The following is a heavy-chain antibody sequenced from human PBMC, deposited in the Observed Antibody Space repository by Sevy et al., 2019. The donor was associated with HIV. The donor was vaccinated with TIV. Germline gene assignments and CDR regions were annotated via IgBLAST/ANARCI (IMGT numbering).Heavy chain of an antibody. Sequence: ASVKVSCKASGGTFSSYAISWVLQAPGQGLEWMGGIIPIFGTANYAQKFQGRVTITADKSTSTAYMELSSLRSEDTAVYYCAVGYCTNGVCYSSDYWGQRTLVTVSS. V-gene: IGHV1-69*06. CDR1: GGTFSSYA. D-gene: IGHD2-8*01. J-gene: IGHJ4*02. CDR3: AVGYCTNGVCYSSDY. CDR2: IIPIFGTA.